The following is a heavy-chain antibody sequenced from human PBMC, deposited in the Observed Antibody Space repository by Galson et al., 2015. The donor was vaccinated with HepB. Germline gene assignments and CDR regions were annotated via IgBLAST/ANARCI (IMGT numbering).Heavy chain of an antibody. CDR3: TRRGSGNYDDV. CDR1: GFDFSSYD. CDR2: ITDSGGNT. D-gene: IGHD6-19*01. Sequence: SLRLSCAASGFDFSSYDMNWVRQTPGKGLEWVSRITDSGGNTYYADSVRGRFTISRDNSKNTLYMDMNNLRVDDTAIYYCTRRGSGNYDDVWGQGTTVIVSS. J-gene: IGHJ6*02. V-gene: IGHV3-23*01.